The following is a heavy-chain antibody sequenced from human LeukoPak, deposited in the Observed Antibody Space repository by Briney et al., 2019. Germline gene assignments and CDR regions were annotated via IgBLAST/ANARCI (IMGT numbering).Heavy chain of an antibody. Sequence: SETLSLTCAVYGGSFSGYYWSWIRQPPGKGLEWIGEINHSGSTNYNPSLKSRVTISVDKSKNQFSLKLSSVTAADTAVYYCARANYGDYGDNWFDPWGQGTLVTVSS. CDR1: GGSFSGYY. CDR3: ARANYGDYGDNWFDP. CDR2: INHSGST. J-gene: IGHJ5*02. D-gene: IGHD4-17*01. V-gene: IGHV4-34*01.